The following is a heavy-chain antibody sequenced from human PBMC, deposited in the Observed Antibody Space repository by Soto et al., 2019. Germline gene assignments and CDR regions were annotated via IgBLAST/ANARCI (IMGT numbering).Heavy chain of an antibody. CDR3: ARLLTEGATFREDAFAL. J-gene: IGHJ3*01. Sequence: QIQLVQSGGDVKTPGASVKVSCTTSRYTFTSHGIAWVRQAPGQGLEWMGWISTFNGKSEYAQKLQGRVTTTADTTTTTVLVVLGSQRSDDPAVYYCARLLTEGATFREDAFALWGPGTKVSVSS. V-gene: IGHV1-18*01. CDR2: ISTFNGKS. D-gene: IGHD3-9*01. CDR1: RYTFTSHG.